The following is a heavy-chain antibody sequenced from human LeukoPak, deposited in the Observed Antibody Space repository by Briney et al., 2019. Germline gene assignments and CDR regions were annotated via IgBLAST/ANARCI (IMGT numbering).Heavy chain of an antibody. CDR3: VRVSPATTGFDS. V-gene: IGHV4-34*12. D-gene: IGHD4-17*01. J-gene: IGHJ4*02. CDR1: GGSFSGYY. CDR2: GFHTGST. Sequence: SETLSLTCAVYGGSFSGYYWSWIRQPPGMGLEWIGEGFHTGSTNYNPSLKSRVSISVDKSENQFSLKLSSVTAADTAMYYCVRVSPATTGFDSWGQGIPVTVSS.